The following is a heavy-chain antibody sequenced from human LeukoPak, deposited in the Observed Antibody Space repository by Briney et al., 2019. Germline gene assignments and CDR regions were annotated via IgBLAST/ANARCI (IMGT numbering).Heavy chain of an antibody. D-gene: IGHD2-21*01. V-gene: IGHV3-43*01. CDR2: ITWDSSRT. CDR3: AKNNAGGDYYHR. J-gene: IGHJ4*02. CDR1: GFTFDHHS. Sequence: GGSLRLSCATSGFTFDHHSMHWVRQPPGKGLEWVSLITWDSSRTHYSGSVEGRFTISRDNSKSSLYLQMDSLRTEDTALYYCAKNNAGGDYYHRWGQGTLVTVS.